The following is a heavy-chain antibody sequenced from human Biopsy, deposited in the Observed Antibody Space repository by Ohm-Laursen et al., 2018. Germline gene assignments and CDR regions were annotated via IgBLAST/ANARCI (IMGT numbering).Heavy chain of an antibody. CDR1: GESSSGYF. J-gene: IGHJ6*02. Sequence: GTLSLTCAVNGESSSGYFWNWIRQPPGKGLEWIGEINQSGSTKYNPSLKRRATLSVDSSNSQFSLRLNSVTAADTAIYYCARGSGYFKLDVWGQGTTVTVSS. D-gene: IGHD5-12*01. CDR3: ARGSGYFKLDV. V-gene: IGHV4-34*01. CDR2: INQSGST.